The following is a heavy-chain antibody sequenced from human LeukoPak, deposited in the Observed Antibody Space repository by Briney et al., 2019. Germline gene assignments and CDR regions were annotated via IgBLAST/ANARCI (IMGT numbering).Heavy chain of an antibody. CDR2: ISSSSSYI. J-gene: IGHJ3*01. D-gene: IGHD3-22*01. CDR3: ARVLSLPYYYDSSGYTDAFDV. CDR1: GFTFSSYS. Sequence: KAGGSLRLSCAASGFTFSSYSMNWVRQAPGKGLEWVSSISSSSSYIYYADSVKGRFTISRDNAKNSLYPQMNSLRAEDTAVYYCARVLSLPYYYDSSGYTDAFDVWGQGTMVTVSS. V-gene: IGHV3-21*01.